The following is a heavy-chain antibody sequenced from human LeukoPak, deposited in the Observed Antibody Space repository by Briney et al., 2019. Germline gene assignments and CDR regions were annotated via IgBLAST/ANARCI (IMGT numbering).Heavy chain of an antibody. J-gene: IGHJ5*02. V-gene: IGHV1-18*01. Sequence: ASVKVSCKASGYTFTSYGISWVRQAPGQGLEWMGWISAYNGNTNYAQKFQGRVTMTRDTSISTAYMELSRLRSDDTAVYYCARLILAAAGKGWFDPWGQGTLVTVSS. CDR3: ARLILAAAGKGWFDP. CDR1: GYTFTSYG. CDR2: ISAYNGNT. D-gene: IGHD6-13*01.